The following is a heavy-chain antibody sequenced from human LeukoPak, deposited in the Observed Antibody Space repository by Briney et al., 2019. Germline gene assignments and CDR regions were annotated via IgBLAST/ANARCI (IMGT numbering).Heavy chain of an antibody. CDR2: IYPGDSDT. Sequence: GESLKISCKGSGYRFTSYWIGWVRQMPGKGLEWMGIIYPGDSDTRYSPSFQGQVTISADKSISTAYLQWSSLKASDTAMYYCARTYYYDSSGYYGLDYWGQGTLVTVSS. CDR1: GYRFTSYW. CDR3: ARTYYYDSSGYYGLDY. V-gene: IGHV5-51*01. J-gene: IGHJ4*02. D-gene: IGHD3-22*01.